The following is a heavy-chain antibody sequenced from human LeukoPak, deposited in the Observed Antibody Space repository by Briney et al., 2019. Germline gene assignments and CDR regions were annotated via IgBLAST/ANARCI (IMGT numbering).Heavy chain of an antibody. CDR1: DGSISGYY. V-gene: IGHV4-4*07. J-gene: IGHJ5*02. CDR3: ARDLGGGWFDP. Sequence: SETLSLTCTVSDGSISGYYWNWIRQPAGEGLEWLGRIQPSGNTNYSPSLKSRVTISVDTSKNQFSLKLTSVTAADTAIYYCARDLGGGWFDPWGQGTLVTVSS. CDR2: IQPSGNT. D-gene: IGHD3-16*01.